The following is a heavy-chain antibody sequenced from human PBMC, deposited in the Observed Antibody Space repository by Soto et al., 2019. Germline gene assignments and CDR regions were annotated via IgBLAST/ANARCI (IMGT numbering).Heavy chain of an antibody. V-gene: IGHV3-15*01. CDR1: GFTFSNAL. Sequence: GGSLRLSCAASGFTFSNALMSWVRPAPGKGLEWVGRIKSKTDGGTTDYAAPVKGRFTISRDDPKNTLYLQMNSLKTEDTAVYYCTTGTATGGLWFDPWGQGALVTVSS. CDR2: IKSKTDGGTT. D-gene: IGHD5-18*01. J-gene: IGHJ5*02. CDR3: TTGTATGGLWFDP.